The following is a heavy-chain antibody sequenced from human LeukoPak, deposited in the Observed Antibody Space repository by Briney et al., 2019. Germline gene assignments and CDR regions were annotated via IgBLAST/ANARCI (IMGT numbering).Heavy chain of an antibody. V-gene: IGHV3-23*01. D-gene: IGHD3-9*01. J-gene: IGHJ4*02. CDR2: MSGDGVYT. CDR1: GFTFSNYA. Sequence: GGSLRLSCAASGFTFSNYAMTWVRQTPEKGLEWVSAMSGDGVYTYYTDSVRGRFTSFRDNSKNTLFLQMNSLRAEDTAIYFCAKNYANFRPFYDYWGQGIRVIVCS. CDR3: AKNYANFRPFYDY.